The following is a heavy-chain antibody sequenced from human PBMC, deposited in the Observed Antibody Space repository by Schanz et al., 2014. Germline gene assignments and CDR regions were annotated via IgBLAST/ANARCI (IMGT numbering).Heavy chain of an antibody. CDR3: ARGRTFDY. V-gene: IGHV1-69*04. CDR2: IIPSLGLA. Sequence: GPEVKKPGSSVKVSCKASGGTFSSFGINWVRQAPGQGLEWMGRIIPSLGLAKYEQKFQDKVTITADTSTTTAYMELSGLRSEDTAVYYCARGRTFDYWGQGTLVTVSS. CDR1: GGTFSSFG. J-gene: IGHJ4*02.